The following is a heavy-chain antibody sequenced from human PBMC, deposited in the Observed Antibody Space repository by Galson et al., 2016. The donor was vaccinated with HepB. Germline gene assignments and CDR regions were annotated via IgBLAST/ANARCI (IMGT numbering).Heavy chain of an antibody. V-gene: IGHV3-23*01. CDR2: ISDNGGST. J-gene: IGHJ4*02. Sequence: SLRLSCAASGFTFSSYAMSWVRQAPGKGLEWVSGISDNGGSTFYADSVKGRFTISRANSKNTAYLQMNSLRAEDTAKYYCANPGTYLLYWGQGTLVTVSS. CDR3: ANPGTYLLY. CDR1: GFTFSSYA. D-gene: IGHD2-21*01.